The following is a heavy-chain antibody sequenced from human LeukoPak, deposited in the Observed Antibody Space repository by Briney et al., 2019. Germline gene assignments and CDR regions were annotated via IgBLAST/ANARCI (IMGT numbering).Heavy chain of an antibody. CDR2: IYYSGST. D-gene: IGHD3-3*01. CDR3: AREPPYYDFWGGSFDY. CDR1: GGSISSYY. Sequence: SETLSLTCTVSGGSISSYYWSWIRQPPGKGLEWIGYIYYSGSTNYNPSLKSRVTISVDTSMNQFSLKLSSVTAAGTAVYYCAREPPYYDFWGGSFDYWGQGTLVTVSS. J-gene: IGHJ4*02. V-gene: IGHV4-59*01.